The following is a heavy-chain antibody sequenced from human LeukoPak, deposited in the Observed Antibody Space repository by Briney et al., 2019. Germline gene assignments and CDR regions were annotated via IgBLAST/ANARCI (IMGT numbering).Heavy chain of an antibody. V-gene: IGHV1-2*02. J-gene: IGHJ5*02. CDR3: ARDLFEWGRWFDP. D-gene: IGHD3-9*01. CDR1: GYIFNGYY. CDR2: INPNSGGT. Sequence: GASVKVSCKASGYIFNGYYMHWVRQAPGQGLEWMGWINPNSGGTIYAQKFQGRVTVTRDTSISTAYMELSRLRSDDTAVYYCARDLFEWGRWFDPWGQGTLVTVSS.